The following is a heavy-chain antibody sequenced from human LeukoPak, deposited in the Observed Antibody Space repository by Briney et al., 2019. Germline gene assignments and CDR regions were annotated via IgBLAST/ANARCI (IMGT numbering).Heavy chain of an antibody. J-gene: IGHJ3*02. V-gene: IGHV3-21*01. CDR3: ARVGYYYDSSGYRHPTGAFDI. D-gene: IGHD3-22*01. CDR1: GFTFSSYS. CDR2: ISSSSSYI. Sequence: GGSLRHSCAASGFTFSSYSMNWVRQAPGKGLEWVSSISSSSSYIYYADSVKGRFTISRDNTKNSLYLQMNSLRAEDTAVYYCARVGYYYDSSGYRHPTGAFDIWGQGTMVTVSS.